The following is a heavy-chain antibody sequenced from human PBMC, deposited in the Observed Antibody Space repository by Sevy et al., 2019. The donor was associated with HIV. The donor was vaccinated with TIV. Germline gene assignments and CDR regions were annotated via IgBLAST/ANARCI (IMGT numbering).Heavy chain of an antibody. V-gene: IGHV4-61*01. D-gene: IGHD6-13*01. CDR1: GASVSYGNYY. CDR2: ISYIGST. Sequence: SEILSLTCTVSGASVSYGNYYWTWIRQPPGKGLEWIGYISYIGSTNYNPSLKSRVTISVDTAKNQLSLSLNSVTATDTAVYYCLRDRIAAAGGYFDYWGQGALVTVSS. CDR3: LRDRIAAAGGYFDY. J-gene: IGHJ4*02.